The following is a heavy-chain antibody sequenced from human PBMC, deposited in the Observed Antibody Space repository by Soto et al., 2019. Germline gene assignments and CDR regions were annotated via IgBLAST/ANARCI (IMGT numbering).Heavy chain of an antibody. Sequence: XSVKVSCKPSGYYFFGFHIHWVRQAPGQGLEWMGGITPGNGDTNYAQPFQGRVTLTRDTSIDTAYMDLSGLKSDDTAVYYCARERIAGPFDNWGQGTLVTVSS. CDR2: ITPGNGDT. D-gene: IGHD1-26*01. J-gene: IGHJ4*02. CDR1: GYYFFGFH. CDR3: ARERIAGPFDN. V-gene: IGHV1-2*02.